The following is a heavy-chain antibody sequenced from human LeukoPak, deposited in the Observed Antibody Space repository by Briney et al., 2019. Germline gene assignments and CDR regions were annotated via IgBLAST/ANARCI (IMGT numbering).Heavy chain of an antibody. CDR2: INHSGST. J-gene: IGHJ6*02. V-gene: IGHV4-34*01. Sequence: PGGSLRVSCAASGFNFNRYAMNWVRQPPGKGLEWIGEINHSGSTNYNPSLKSRVTISVDTSKNQFSLKLSSVTAADTAVYYCARDNLDYGGNTGPYYGMDVWGQGTTVTVSS. CDR1: GFNFNRYA. D-gene: IGHD4-23*01. CDR3: ARDNLDYGGNTGPYYGMDV.